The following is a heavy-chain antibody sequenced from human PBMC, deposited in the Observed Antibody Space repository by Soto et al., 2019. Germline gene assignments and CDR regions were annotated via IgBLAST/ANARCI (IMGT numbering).Heavy chain of an antibody. CDR2: ISYDGSNK. CDR1: GFTFSSSG. CDR3: AKEFHSWNYFDY. Sequence: GGSLSLSCAASGFTFSSSGMHWVRQAPGKGLEWVAVISYDGSNKFYADSVKGRFTISRDNFRNTLYPQMNSLRAEDTAVYYCAKEFHSWNYFDYWGQGTLVTVSS. V-gene: IGHV3-30*18. J-gene: IGHJ4*02. D-gene: IGHD1-20*01.